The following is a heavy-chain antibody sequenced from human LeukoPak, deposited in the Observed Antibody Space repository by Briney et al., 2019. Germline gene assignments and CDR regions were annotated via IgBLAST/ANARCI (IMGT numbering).Heavy chain of an antibody. CDR2: IYYSGST. V-gene: IGHV4-59*01. CDR1: GVSISSFY. CDR3: ARGNWNYVGYFDY. Sequence: SETLSLTCAVSGVSISSFYWSWVRQPPGTGLGWRGYIYYSGSTNYNPPLKSRVTISVDTSKNQFSLKLSSVTAADTAVYYCARGNWNYVGYFDYWGQGTLVTVSS. D-gene: IGHD1-7*01. J-gene: IGHJ4*02.